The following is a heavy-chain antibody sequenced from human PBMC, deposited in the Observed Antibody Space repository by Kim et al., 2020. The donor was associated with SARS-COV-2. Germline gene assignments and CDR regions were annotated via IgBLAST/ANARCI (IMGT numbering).Heavy chain of an antibody. CDR3: VRGEFDYGDNFEY. D-gene: IGHD4-17*01. J-gene: IGHJ4*02. V-gene: IGHV3-48*03. CDR1: GFTFSSHE. CDR2: ISSSGNIK. Sequence: GGSLRLSCAASGFTFSSHEMNWVRQAPGKGLEWVSYISSSGNIKYYADSVKGRFTISRDNAKHSLSLQMNILRADDTAVYYCVRGEFDYGDNFEYWGQGTLVTVSS.